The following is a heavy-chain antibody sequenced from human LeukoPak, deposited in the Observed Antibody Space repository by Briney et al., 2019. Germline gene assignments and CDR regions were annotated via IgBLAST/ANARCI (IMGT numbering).Heavy chain of an antibody. D-gene: IGHD3-10*01. CDR1: GYTFTSYD. CDR3: ARGIEEYYGSGRLYYFDY. CDR2: ISAYNGNT. Sequence: GASVKVSCKASGYTFTSYDINWVRQATGQGLEWMGWISAYNGNTNYAQKLQGRVTMTRNTSISTAYMELSSLRSEDTAVYYCARGIEEYYGSGRLYYFDYWGQGTLVTVSS. V-gene: IGHV1-8*01. J-gene: IGHJ4*02.